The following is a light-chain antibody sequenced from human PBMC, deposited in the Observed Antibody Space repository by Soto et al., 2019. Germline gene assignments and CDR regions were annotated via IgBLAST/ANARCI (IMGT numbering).Light chain of an antibody. CDR3: YSYTSSSTYV. CDR1: GSDIGSYNF. V-gene: IGLV2-14*01. Sequence: QSALTQPASVSGSPGQSITISCTGTGSDIGSYNFVSWYQHHPGKAPKLMIYEVSNRPSGVSDRFSGSKSDNTASLSISGLQAEDEGDYYGYSYTSSSTYVFGTGTKVTVL. J-gene: IGLJ1*01. CDR2: EVS.